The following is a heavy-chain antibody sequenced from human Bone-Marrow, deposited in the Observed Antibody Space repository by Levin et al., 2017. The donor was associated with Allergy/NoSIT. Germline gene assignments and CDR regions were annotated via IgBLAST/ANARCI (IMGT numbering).Heavy chain of an antibody. CDR2: IIPTLGAA. D-gene: IGHD7-27*01. CDR3: VRALGTVSGSGDV. V-gene: IGHV1-69*01. J-gene: IGHJ6*02. CDR1: GGTFSTYP. Sequence: KISCQASGGTFSTYPISWVRQAQGRGLEWMGGIIPTLGAATYAQKLQGRVTITAHESTNIVFMELTNLRSEDTAVYYCVRALGTVSGSGDVWGQGTKITVSS.